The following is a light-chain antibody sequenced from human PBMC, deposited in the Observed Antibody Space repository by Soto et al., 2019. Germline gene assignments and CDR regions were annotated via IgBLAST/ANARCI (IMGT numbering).Light chain of an antibody. CDR2: AAS. CDR3: QQSYSTPLT. CDR1: QSISSY. J-gene: IGKJ4*01. Sequence: DIQLTKFPASLSQSVGDRVTITCTASQSISSYLNWYQQKPGKAPKLLIYAASSLQSGVPSRFSGSGSGTDFTLTISSLQPEDFATYYCQQSYSTPLTFGRGTQVDIK. V-gene: IGKV1-39*01.